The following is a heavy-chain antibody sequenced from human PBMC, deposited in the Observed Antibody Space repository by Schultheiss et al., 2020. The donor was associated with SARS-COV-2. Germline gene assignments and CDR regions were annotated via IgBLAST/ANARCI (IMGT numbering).Heavy chain of an antibody. CDR2: IIPILGIA. D-gene: IGHD3-3*02. J-gene: IGHJ1*01. V-gene: IGHV1-69*02. CDR3: ARALSTWTLLN. CDR1: GGTFSSYT. Sequence: SVKVSCKASGGTFSSYTISWVRQAPGQGLEWMGRIIPILGIANYAQKFQGRVTITADESTSTAYMELSRLRSDDTAVYYCARALSTWTLLNWGQGTLVTVSS.